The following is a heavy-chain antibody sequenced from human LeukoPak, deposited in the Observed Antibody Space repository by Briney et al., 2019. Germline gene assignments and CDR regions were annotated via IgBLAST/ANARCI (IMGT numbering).Heavy chain of an antibody. CDR3: AKGRGGNFFDY. CDR2: VSYSGTDT. D-gene: IGHD4-23*01. CDR1: GFSFNNYA. Sequence: GGSLRLSCAASGFSFNNYAMNWVRQVPGKGLDWVSTVSYSGTDTYYADSVKGRFVISRDNSKKTVYLQMNSLRAEDTAVYYCAKGRGGNFFDYWGQGTLVTVSS. J-gene: IGHJ4*02. V-gene: IGHV3-23*01.